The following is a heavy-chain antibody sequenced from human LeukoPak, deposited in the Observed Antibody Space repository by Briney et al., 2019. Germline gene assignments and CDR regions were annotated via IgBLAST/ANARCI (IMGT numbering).Heavy chain of an antibody. CDR3: ARAPYSSSWYRKNNWFDP. CDR1: GGSISSGGYY. V-gene: IGHV4-31*03. CDR2: IYYSGST. J-gene: IGHJ5*02. Sequence: SETLSVTCTVSGGSISSGGYYWSWICQHPGKGLEWIGYIYYSGSTYYNPSLKSRVTISVDTSKNQFSLKLSSVTAADTAVYYCARAPYSSSWYRKNNWFDPWGQGTLVTVSS. D-gene: IGHD6-13*01.